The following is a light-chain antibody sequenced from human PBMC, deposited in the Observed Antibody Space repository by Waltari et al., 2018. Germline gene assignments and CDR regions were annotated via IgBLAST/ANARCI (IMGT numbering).Light chain of an antibody. J-gene: IGLJ2*01. CDR2: RAA. Sequence: QSVLTQPPSVSGAPGQSVTISCTGSSSNIGAGYDVHWYQQIPGSAPKVFIYRAAERPSGFPGRFSGSKSGASASLSVTGLHVEDEADYFCQSYDRDLNAVLFGGGTKLTVL. CDR3: QSYDRDLNAVL. CDR1: SSNIGAGYD. V-gene: IGLV1-40*03.